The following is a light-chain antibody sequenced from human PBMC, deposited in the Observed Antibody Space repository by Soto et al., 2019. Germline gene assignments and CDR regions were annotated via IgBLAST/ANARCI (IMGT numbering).Light chain of an antibody. V-gene: IGKV1-5*01. Sequence: DIQMTQSPSTLPASVGDRVTITCRASQTISSWLAWYQQKPGKAPDLLIYDASKLAGGVPSRLSGSESGTGFTLPIGSPEPDYFSTFFCQKYYNYPAFGQGTKV. CDR1: QTISSW. CDR3: QKYYNYPA. CDR2: DAS. J-gene: IGKJ1*01.